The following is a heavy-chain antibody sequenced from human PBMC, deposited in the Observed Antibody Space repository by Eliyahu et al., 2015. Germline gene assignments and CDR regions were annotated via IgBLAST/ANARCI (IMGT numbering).Heavy chain of an antibody. CDR2: IIPIFGIA. V-gene: IGHV1-69*04. CDR1: GGTFXXXS. Sequence: QVQLVQSGAEVKKPGSSVKISCTTSGGTFXXXSISWVRQAPGQGLEWMGRIIPIFGIANYSKNFQDRLTITADRSTSTSNMELSSLRSEDTAMHYCAKDVMGGDFTGVHNWFDPWGQGSLVTVSS. J-gene: IGHJ5*02. CDR3: AKDVMGGDFTGVHNWFDP. D-gene: IGHD2-21*02.